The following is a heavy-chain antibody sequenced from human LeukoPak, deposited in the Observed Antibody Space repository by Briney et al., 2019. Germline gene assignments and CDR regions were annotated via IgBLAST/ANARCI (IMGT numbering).Heavy chain of an antibody. CDR2: INPNSGGT. D-gene: IGHD6-19*01. CDR1: GYTFTGYY. J-gene: IGHJ4*02. V-gene: IGHV1-2*04. Sequence: ASVKVSCKASGYTFTGYYMHWVRQAPGQGLEWMGWINPNSGGTNYAQKFQGWVTMTRDTSISTAYMELSRLRSDDTAVYYCAAEVGEDIAVTGFDYWGQGTLVTVSS. CDR3: AAEVGEDIAVTGFDY.